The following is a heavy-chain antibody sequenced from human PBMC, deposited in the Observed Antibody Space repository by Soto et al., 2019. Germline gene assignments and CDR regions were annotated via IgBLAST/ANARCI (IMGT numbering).Heavy chain of an antibody. CDR2: ISFDGSNK. Sequence: HPGGSLRLSCAASGFTFSSYTMHWVRQAPGKGLEWVTIISFDGSNKYYADSVKGRFTISRDNSKNTLYLQMNSLRPEDTAVYYCASGTIVGATGGAFDLWGQGTLVTVSS. D-gene: IGHD1-26*01. CDR1: GFTFSSYT. J-gene: IGHJ3*01. V-gene: IGHV3-30-3*01. CDR3: ASGTIVGATGGAFDL.